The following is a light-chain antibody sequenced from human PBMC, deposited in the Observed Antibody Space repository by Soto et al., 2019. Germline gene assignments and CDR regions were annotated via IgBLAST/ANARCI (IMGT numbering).Light chain of an antibody. V-gene: IGLV1-44*01. CDR1: SSNIGSNT. CDR2: SNN. CDR3: AAWDDSLNGWV. J-gene: IGLJ3*02. Sequence: QLVLTQPPSASGTPGQRVTISCSGSSSNIGSNTVNWYQQLPGTAPKLLIYSNNQRPSGVPDRFSGSTSGTSASPAISGLQAEDEADYYSAAWDDSLNGWVFGGGTKLTVL.